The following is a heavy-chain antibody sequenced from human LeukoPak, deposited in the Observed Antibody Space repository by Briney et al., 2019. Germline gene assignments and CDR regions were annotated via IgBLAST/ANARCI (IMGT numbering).Heavy chain of an antibody. CDR2: ISDSGGST. Sequence: PGGSLRLSCAASGFTFSTYGMNWVRQAPGKGLEWVSGISDSGGSTYYADSVKGRFTISRDNSKNTLYLQMNSLRAEDTAVYYCARDYYGDYYFDYWGQGTLVTVSS. CDR1: GFTFSTYG. CDR3: ARDYYGDYYFDY. V-gene: IGHV3-23*01. D-gene: IGHD4-17*01. J-gene: IGHJ4*02.